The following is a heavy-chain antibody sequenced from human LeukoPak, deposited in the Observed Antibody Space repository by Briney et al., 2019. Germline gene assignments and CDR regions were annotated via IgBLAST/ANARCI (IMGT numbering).Heavy chain of an antibody. CDR1: GFSLRTPGMR. J-gene: IGHJ4*02. V-gene: IGHV2-70*04. CDR3: ARLRCAYCGGDYFLDY. Sequence: SGPTLVNPTQTLTLTCTFSGFSLRTPGMRVSWIRQPPGMALEWLSRIDWDDDKYYSTSLKTRLIISKDTSKNQVVLTMTNMDPVDTATYYCARLRCAYCGGDYFLDYWGQGALVTVSS. D-gene: IGHD2-21*02. CDR2: IDWDDDK.